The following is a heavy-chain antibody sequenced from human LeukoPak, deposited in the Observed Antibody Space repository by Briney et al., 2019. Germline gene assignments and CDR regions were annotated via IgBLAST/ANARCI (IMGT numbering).Heavy chain of an antibody. CDR1: GFTFSSYS. J-gene: IGHJ4*02. V-gene: IGHV3-21*01. CDR3: ARGRIDYYDSSGYYYVDYFDY. CDR2: ISSSSSYI. Sequence: GGSLRLSCAASGFTFSSYSMNWVRQAPGKGLEWVSSISSSSSYIYYADSVKGRFTISRDNAKNSLYLQMNSLRAEDTAVYYCARGRIDYYDSSGYYYVDYFDYWGQGTLVTVSS. D-gene: IGHD3-22*01.